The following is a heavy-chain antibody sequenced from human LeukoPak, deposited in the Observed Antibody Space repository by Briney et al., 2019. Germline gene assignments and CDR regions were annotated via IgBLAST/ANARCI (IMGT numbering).Heavy chain of an antibody. D-gene: IGHD5-12*01. V-gene: IGHV4-59*10. CDR2: IYSSGST. Sequence: PSETLSLTCDVYGGSFRGYYWSWIRQPPGQGLEWIGHIYSSGSTSYNPSLKSRVTMSVDTSTNQISLSLTSVTAADTAVYYCARTIRAYRGYDHWYFDVWGRGTLVTVSS. CDR1: GGSFRGYY. J-gene: IGHJ2*01. CDR3: ARTIRAYRGYDHWYFDV.